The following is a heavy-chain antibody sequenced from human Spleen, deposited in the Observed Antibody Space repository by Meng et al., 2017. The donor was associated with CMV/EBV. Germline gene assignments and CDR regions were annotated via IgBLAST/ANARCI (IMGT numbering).Heavy chain of an antibody. V-gene: IGHV6-1*01. Sequence: ISGDSGASNRAAWNWLRQSPSRGLEWLGRTYYISKWYNDYAVSVKSRITINPDTSKNQFSLQLNSVTPEDTAVYYCARQREPLAFDIWGQGTMVTVSS. D-gene: IGHD1-26*01. J-gene: IGHJ3*02. CDR3: ARQREPLAFDI. CDR2: TYYISKWYN. CDR1: GDSGASNRAA.